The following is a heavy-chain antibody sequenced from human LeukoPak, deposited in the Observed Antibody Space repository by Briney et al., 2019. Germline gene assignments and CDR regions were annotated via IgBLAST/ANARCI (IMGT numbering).Heavy chain of an antibody. V-gene: IGHV4-34*01. D-gene: IGHD3-10*01. Sequence: SDTLSLTCAVYGGSFSGYYWSWIRQPPGKGLEWIGEINHSGSTNYNPSLKSRVTISVDTSKNQFSLKLSSVTAADTAVYYCARGYGSGSRGYYFDYWGQGTLVTVSS. CDR1: GGSFSGYY. J-gene: IGHJ4*02. CDR2: INHSGST. CDR3: ARGYGSGSRGYYFDY.